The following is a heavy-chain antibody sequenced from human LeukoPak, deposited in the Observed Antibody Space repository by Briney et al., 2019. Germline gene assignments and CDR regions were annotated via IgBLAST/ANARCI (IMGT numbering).Heavy chain of an antibody. CDR2: IYTTGST. J-gene: IGHJ4*02. CDR1: GASINSGAYY. Sequence: SETLSLTCTVSGASINSGAYYWTWIRQPAGKGLEWIGRIYTTGSTNYNPSLKSRVNISRDTSKNHFSLKLDSMTAADTAVYFCARDGPSVYFDYWGQGILVTVSS. CDR3: ARDGPSVYFDY. V-gene: IGHV4-61*02.